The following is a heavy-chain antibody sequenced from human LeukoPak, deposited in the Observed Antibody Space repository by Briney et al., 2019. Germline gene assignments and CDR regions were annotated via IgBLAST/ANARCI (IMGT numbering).Heavy chain of an antibody. CDR3: ARDHLGIPPRFDY. CDR1: GFTFSSYS. J-gene: IGHJ4*02. CDR2: ISSSSSYI. D-gene: IGHD6-13*01. Sequence: PGGSLRLSCAASGFTFSSYSMNWVRQAPGKGLEWVSSISSSSSYIYYADSVKGRFTISRDNAKNSLYLQMNSLRAEDTAVYYCARDHLGIPPRFDYWGQGTLVTVSS. V-gene: IGHV3-21*01.